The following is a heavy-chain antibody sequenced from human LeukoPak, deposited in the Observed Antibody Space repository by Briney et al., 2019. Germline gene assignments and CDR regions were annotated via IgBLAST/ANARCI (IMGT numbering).Heavy chain of an antibody. D-gene: IGHD3-10*01. CDR2: INPNSGDT. CDR1: GFTFIGYY. V-gene: IGHV1-2*02. Sequence: ASVKVSCKASGFTFIGYYPHWVRQAPGQGLEWVGWINPNSGDTNYSQKFQGRVTMTRDTSTSTVYMELSSLRSEDTAVYYCARDHGSAYYRAPRHWGQGTLVTVSS. J-gene: IGHJ4*02. CDR3: ARDHGSAYYRAPRH.